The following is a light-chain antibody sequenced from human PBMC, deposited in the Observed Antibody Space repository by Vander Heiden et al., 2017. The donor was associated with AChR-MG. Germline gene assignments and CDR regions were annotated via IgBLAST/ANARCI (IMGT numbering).Light chain of an antibody. Sequence: EIVLTQSPGTLSLSTGETATLSCRTSQSVSDTYLAWYQQKSGQAPRLLIFGTSRRATGIPDRFSGSGSGTDFTLTITRLEPEDFAVYYCQRYGRSPLITFGPGTRVDI. CDR3: QRYGRSPLIT. J-gene: IGKJ3*01. CDR2: GTS. V-gene: IGKV3-20*01. CDR1: QSVSDTY.